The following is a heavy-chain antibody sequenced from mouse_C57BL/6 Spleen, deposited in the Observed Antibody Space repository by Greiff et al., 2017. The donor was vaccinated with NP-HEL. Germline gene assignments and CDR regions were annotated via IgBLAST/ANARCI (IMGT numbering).Heavy chain of an antibody. J-gene: IGHJ2*01. Sequence: QVQLQQSGPELVKPGASVKISCKASGYAFSSSWMNWVKQRPGKGLEWIGRIYPGDGDTNYNGKFKGKATLTADKSSSTAYMQLSSLTSEDSAVYFCARLTTVVAPYYFDYWGQGTTLTVSS. CDR3: ARLTTVVAPYYFDY. D-gene: IGHD1-1*01. CDR2: IYPGDGDT. V-gene: IGHV1-82*01. CDR1: GYAFSSSW.